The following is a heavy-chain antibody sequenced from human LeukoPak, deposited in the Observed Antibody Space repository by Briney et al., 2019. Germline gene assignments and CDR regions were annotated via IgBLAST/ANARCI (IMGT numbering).Heavy chain of an antibody. D-gene: IGHD1-26*01. Sequence: NPGGSLRLSCAASGFTFSDYYMSWIRQAPGKGLEWVSSIDSSSNYIFYADSVKGRFTISRDNAKNSLDLQMNNLRDEDTAIYYCTKAGVVGAKAGFDNWGQGTLVTVSS. CDR2: IDSSSNYI. CDR1: GFTFSDYY. J-gene: IGHJ4*02. CDR3: TKAGVVGAKAGFDN. V-gene: IGHV3-11*06.